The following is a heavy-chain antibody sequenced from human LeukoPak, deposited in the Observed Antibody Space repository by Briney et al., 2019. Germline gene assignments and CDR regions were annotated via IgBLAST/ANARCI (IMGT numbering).Heavy chain of an antibody. J-gene: IGHJ5*01. V-gene: IGHV3-48*03. CDR2: ISSSGGTL. D-gene: IGHD1-1*01. Sequence: GGSLRLSCAASGFTFSSYEMHWVRQAPGKGLEWVSYISSSGGTLYYADSVKGRFTISRDNAKNSLHLQMNSLRAEDTAVYYCAREGPPSRDDWNPFDSWGQGTLVTVSS. CDR3: AREGPPSRDDWNPFDS. CDR1: GFTFSSYE.